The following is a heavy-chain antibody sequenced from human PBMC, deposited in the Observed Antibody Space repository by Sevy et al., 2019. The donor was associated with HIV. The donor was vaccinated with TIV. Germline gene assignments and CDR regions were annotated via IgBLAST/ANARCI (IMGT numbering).Heavy chain of an antibody. CDR1: GNSFTNNW. CDR2: IFPGNSDT. CDR3: VRVVAGERHLDY. D-gene: IGHD2-15*01. J-gene: IGHJ4*02. V-gene: IGHV5-51*01. Sequence: GESLKISCRGSGNSFTNNWIGWVRQMPGKALDWMGVIFPGNSDTRYSPSLQSQVTISADKSITTAYLHWNSLRASDTAIYYCVRVVAGERHLDYWGQGTLVTVSS.